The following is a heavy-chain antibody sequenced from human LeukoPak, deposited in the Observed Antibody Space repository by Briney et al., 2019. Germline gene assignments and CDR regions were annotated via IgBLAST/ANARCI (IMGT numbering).Heavy chain of an antibody. Sequence: VASVKVSCKASGYTFTSYAMHWVRQAPGQRLEWMGWINAGNGNTKYSQKFQGRVTITRDTSASTAYMELSSLRSEDTAVYYCARAQQLVRIDYWGQGTLVTVSS. CDR3: ARAQQLVRIDY. CDR2: INAGNGNT. V-gene: IGHV1-3*01. D-gene: IGHD6-13*01. CDR1: GYTFTSYA. J-gene: IGHJ4*02.